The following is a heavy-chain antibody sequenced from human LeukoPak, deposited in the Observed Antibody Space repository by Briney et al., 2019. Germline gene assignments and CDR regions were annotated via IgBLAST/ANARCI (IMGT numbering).Heavy chain of an antibody. CDR2: INPNSGGT. J-gene: IGHJ4*02. CDR1: GYTFTGYY. V-gene: IGHV1-2*02. Sequence: ASVKVSCKASGYTFTGYYMHWVRRAPGRGLEWMGWINPNSGGTNYAQKFQGRVTMTRDTSISTAYMELSRLRSDDTAVYYCARAGGIAVAGEKSAYYFDYWGQGTLVTVSS. D-gene: IGHD6-19*01. CDR3: ARAGGIAVAGEKSAYYFDY.